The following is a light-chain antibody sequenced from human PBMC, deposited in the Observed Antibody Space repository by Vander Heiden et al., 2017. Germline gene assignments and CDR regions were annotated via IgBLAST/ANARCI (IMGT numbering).Light chain of an antibody. Sequence: ERATLPCRASQSVSSSKLIWYQHKPGQAPRLLIYGASSRATGIPDRFSGSGSGTEFTLTISRREPEDFAVYYCQHNGGWPPHTFGQGTKVEIK. CDR3: QHNGGWPPHT. CDR1: QSVSSSK. CDR2: GAS. V-gene: IGKV3-20*01. J-gene: IGKJ2*01.